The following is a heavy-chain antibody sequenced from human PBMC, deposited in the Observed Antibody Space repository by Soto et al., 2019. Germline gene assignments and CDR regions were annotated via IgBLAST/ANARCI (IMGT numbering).Heavy chain of an antibody. J-gene: IGHJ6*03. Sequence: LRLSCAASGFTFSSYDMHWVRQATGKGLEWVSAIGTAGDTYYPGSVKGRITISRENAKNSLYLQINSLKAGDTAVYYCARAGLRYFDWLLYSDYYYYYMDVWGKGTTVTVSS. CDR3: ARAGLRYFDWLLYSDYYYYYMDV. D-gene: IGHD3-9*01. V-gene: IGHV3-13*01. CDR2: IGTAGDT. CDR1: GFTFSSYD.